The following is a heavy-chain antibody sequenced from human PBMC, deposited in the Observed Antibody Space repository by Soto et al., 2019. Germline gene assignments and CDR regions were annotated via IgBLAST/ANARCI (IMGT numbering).Heavy chain of an antibody. Sequence: QLQLKEPGPGLVKPSETLSLTCAVSGGSVRSGGNYWGWTRQSPGKGLEWIGSVHDTGTTLYNPSLTSRVTISVDTSKNQFSLNVNSVTAADTAVYYCARGLSSPSAAGVWGQGTLVTVSS. CDR3: ARGLSSPSAAGV. J-gene: IGHJ4*02. CDR1: GGSVRSGGNY. CDR2: VHDTGTT. V-gene: IGHV4-39*01. D-gene: IGHD6-6*01.